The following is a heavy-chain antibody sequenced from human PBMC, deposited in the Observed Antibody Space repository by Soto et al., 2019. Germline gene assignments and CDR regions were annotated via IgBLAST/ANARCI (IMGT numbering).Heavy chain of an antibody. CDR1: GFTFSSYG. CDR2: IWYDGSNK. Sequence: GGSLRLSCAASGFTFSSYGMHWVRQAPGKGLEWVAVIWYDGSNKYYADSVKGRFTISRDNSKNTLYLQMNSLRAEDTAVYYCARDGVNYDILTGYYGIDYWGQGTLVTVSS. D-gene: IGHD3-9*01. CDR3: ARDGVNYDILTGYYGIDY. V-gene: IGHV3-33*01. J-gene: IGHJ4*02.